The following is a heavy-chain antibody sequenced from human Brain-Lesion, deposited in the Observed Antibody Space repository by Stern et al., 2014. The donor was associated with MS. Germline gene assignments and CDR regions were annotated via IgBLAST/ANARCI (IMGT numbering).Heavy chain of an antibody. V-gene: IGHV4-61*02. CDR3: ASGYRIFDY. Sequence: VQLEESGPGLVKPSLTLSLTCTVSGGSISSGSDYWSWIRQPVGKGLEWIGRIHPSGSAFYTPSLKSRVTISTDTSMNQFSLELNSATAADTAIYYCASGYRIFDYWGQGILVTVSS. D-gene: IGHD5-18*01. CDR1: GGSISSGSDY. CDR2: IHPSGSA. J-gene: IGHJ4*02.